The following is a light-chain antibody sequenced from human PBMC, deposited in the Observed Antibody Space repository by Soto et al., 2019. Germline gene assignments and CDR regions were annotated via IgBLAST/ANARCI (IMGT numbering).Light chain of an antibody. Sequence: QSALTQPASVSGSPGQSITISCTGTSSDVGGYNYVSWYQQHPGKAPKLMIYEVSNRPSGFSNRFSGSKSGNTASLTISGLQAGDEAEYYCGSYTTTRTHWVFGGGTKLTVL. CDR3: GSYTTTRTHWV. CDR2: EVS. CDR1: SSDVGGYNY. J-gene: IGLJ3*02. V-gene: IGLV2-14*01.